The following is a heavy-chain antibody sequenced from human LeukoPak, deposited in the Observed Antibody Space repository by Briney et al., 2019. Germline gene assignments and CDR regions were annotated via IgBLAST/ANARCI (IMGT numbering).Heavy chain of an antibody. J-gene: IGHJ4*02. CDR2: INSDGSST. CDR1: GFTFSSYW. CDR3: ARVPGWSGSNFHFDY. D-gene: IGHD1-26*01. Sequence: AGGSLRLSCAASGFTFSSYWMHWVRQAPGKGLVWVSRINSDGSSTSYADSVKGRFTISRDNAKNTLYLQMNSLRAEDTAVYYCARVPGWSGSNFHFDYWGQGTLVTVPS. V-gene: IGHV3-74*01.